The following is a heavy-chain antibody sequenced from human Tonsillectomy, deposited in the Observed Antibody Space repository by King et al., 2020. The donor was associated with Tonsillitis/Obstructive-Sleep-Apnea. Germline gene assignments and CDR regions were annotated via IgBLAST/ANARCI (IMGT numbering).Heavy chain of an antibody. J-gene: IGHJ4*02. Sequence: QLVQSGAEVKKPGASVKVSCRASGYTFTIYYIHWVRQAPGQGLEWMGIINPSGGSTSYAQKFQGRVTMTRDTSTSTVYMELSSLRSDDTAVYYCARDFFDTSGSFDYWGQGTLVTVSS. CDR3: ARDFFDTSGSFDY. V-gene: IGHV1-46*01. D-gene: IGHD3-22*01. CDR2: INPSGGST. CDR1: GYTFTIYY.